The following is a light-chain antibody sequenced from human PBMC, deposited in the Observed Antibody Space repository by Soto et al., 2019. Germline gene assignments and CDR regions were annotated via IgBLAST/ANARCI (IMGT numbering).Light chain of an antibody. J-gene: IGKJ3*01. CDR3: QQNYNTPQTFT. CDR2: AAS. Sequence: DIQMTQSPSSLSASVGDRVTITCRASQNINTYLNWYQQIGGQAPKLLIYAASSLQSGVPSRFSGSGSGTDFTLTISTLQPEDFATYYCQQNYNTPQTFTFGPGTKVDIK. CDR1: QNINTY. V-gene: IGKV1-39*01.